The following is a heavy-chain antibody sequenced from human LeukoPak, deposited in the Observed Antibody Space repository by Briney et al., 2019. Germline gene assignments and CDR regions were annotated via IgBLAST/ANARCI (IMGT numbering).Heavy chain of an antibody. J-gene: IGHJ4*02. V-gene: IGHV3-23*01. CDR3: XXXXXXXXXXXXXSATNYFDY. CDR1: GFTFSSYA. Sequence: GGSLRLSCAASGFTFSSYAMSWVRQAPGKGLEWVSAISGSGGSTYYADSVKGRFTISRDNSKNTLYLQMNSLRAEDTAVYYXXXXXXXXXXXXXXSATNYFDYWGQGTLVTVST. D-gene: IGHD1-1*01. CDR2: ISGSGGST.